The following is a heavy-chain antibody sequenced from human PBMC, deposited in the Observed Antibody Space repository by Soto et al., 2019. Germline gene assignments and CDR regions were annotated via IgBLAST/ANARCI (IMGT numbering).Heavy chain of an antibody. Sequence: GGSLRLSCAASGFNFSVYWMHWVRQAPGKGLVWVSRINSDGSYASSADSVKGRLTISRDNAKNTLYLQLNSLRADDTAVYYCARGGAYGDYRSDYWGQGTLVTVSS. CDR1: GFNFSVYW. V-gene: IGHV3-74*01. D-gene: IGHD4-17*01. CDR2: INSDGSYA. J-gene: IGHJ4*02. CDR3: ARGGAYGDYRSDY.